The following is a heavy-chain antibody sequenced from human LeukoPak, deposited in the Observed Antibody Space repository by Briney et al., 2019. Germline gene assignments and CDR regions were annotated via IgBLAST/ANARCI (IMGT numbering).Heavy chain of an antibody. J-gene: IGHJ3*02. V-gene: IGHV4-4*02. CDR1: GGSISSSNW. D-gene: IGHD5-18*01. CDR3: AREDDTAMRAFDI. Sequence: SETLSLTCAVSGGSISSSNWWSWVRQPPGKGLEWVGEIYHSGSTNYNPSLKSRVTISVDKSKNQFSLKLSSVTAADTAVYYCAREDDTAMRAFDIWGQGTMVTVSS. CDR2: IYHSGST.